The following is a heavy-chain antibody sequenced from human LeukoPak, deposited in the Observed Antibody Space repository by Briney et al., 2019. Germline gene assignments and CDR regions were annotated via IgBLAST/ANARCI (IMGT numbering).Heavy chain of an antibody. D-gene: IGHD3-10*01. J-gene: IGHJ5*02. V-gene: IGHV4-31*03. CDR3: ARGLPWGWFGELQGGFDP. CDR2: MYYSGST. Sequence: SETLSLTCTVSGGSISSGGYYWSWIRQHPGKGLEWIGYMYYSGSTYYNPSLKSRVTISVDTSKNQFSLKLSSVTAADTAVYYCARGLPWGWFGELQGGFDPWGQGTLVTVSS. CDR1: GGSISSGGYY.